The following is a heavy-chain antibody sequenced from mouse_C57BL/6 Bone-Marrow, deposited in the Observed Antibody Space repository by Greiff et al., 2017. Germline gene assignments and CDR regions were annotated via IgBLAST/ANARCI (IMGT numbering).Heavy chain of an antibody. J-gene: IGHJ2*01. D-gene: IGHD1-1*01. CDR1: GYTFTNYW. CDR2: IYPGGGYT. Sequence: QVHVKQSGAELVRPGTSVKMSCKAYGYTFTNYWIGWAKQRPGHGLEWIGDIYPGGGYTNYNEKFKGKATLTADKSSSTAYMQFSSLTSEDSAIYYCARSGYGSSGDFDYWGQGTTLTVSS. CDR3: ARSGYGSSGDFDY. V-gene: IGHV1-63*01.